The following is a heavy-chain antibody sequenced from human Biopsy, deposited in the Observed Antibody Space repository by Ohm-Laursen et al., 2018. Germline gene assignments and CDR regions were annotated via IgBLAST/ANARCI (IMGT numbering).Heavy chain of an antibody. CDR1: GFSFTGYY. CDR2: ISPKSGDT. Sequence: GASVKVSCKASGFSFTGYYIHWVRQAPGQGLEWMGWISPKSGDTNYAHKFQGNITMTRDTSMSTAYMKMSRLRCDDTAVYYCALQSVAQMKNFDYWGQGTLVTVPS. CDR3: ALQSVAQMKNFDY. V-gene: IGHV1-2*02. J-gene: IGHJ4*02. D-gene: IGHD6-19*01.